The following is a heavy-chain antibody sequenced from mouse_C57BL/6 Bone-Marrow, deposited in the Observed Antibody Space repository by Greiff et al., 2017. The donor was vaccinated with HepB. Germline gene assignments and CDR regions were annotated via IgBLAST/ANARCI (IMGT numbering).Heavy chain of an antibody. J-gene: IGHJ3*01. CDR3: ARDDYAWFAY. V-gene: IGHV5-4*01. D-gene: IGHD2-4*01. Sequence: EVKLVESGGGLVKPGGSLKLSCAASGFTFSSYAMSWVRQTPEKRLEWVATISDGCSYTYYPDNVKGRFTISRDNAKNNLYLQMSHLKSEDTAMYYCARDDYAWFAYWGQGTLVTVSA. CDR1: GFTFSSYA. CDR2: ISDGCSYT.